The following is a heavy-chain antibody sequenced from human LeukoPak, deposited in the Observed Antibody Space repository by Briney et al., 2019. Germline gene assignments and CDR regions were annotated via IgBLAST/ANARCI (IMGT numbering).Heavy chain of an antibody. CDR3: ARVRVPWYFDY. CDR1: AFTFSSYG. CDR2: ITYSSSAI. J-gene: IGHJ4*02. Sequence: PGGSLRLSCAASAFTFSSYGMIWVRQAPGKGLEWLSYITYSSSAIYYADSVKGRFTISRDNAKDSLYLRMSNLRAEDTAVYYCARVRVPWYFDYWGQGTLVTVSS. V-gene: IGHV3-48*04.